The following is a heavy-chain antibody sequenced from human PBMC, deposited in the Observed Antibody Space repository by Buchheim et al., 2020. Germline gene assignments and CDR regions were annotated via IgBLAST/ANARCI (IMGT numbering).Heavy chain of an antibody. CDR1: GFTFSSYS. CDR3: ARGYSSLGYYYYGMDV. V-gene: IGHV3-48*02. D-gene: IGHD5-18*01. J-gene: IGHJ6*02. Sequence: EVQLVESGGGLVQPGGSLRLSCAASGFTFSSYSMNWVRQAPGKGLEWISYISSSSSSIYYADSVKGRFTISRDNANKSLFLQMNSLRDEDTAVYYCARGYSSLGYYYYGMDVWGQGTT. CDR2: ISSSSSSI.